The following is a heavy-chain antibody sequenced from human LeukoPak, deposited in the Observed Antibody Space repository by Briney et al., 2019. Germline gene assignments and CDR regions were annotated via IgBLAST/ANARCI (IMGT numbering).Heavy chain of an antibody. Sequence: GGSLRLSCAASGFTFSSYATSWVRQAPGKGLEWVSAISGSGGSTYYADSVKGRFTISRDNSKNTLYLQMNSLRAEDTAVYYCAKVVGATMISRGAFDIWGQGTMVTVSS. V-gene: IGHV3-23*01. CDR1: GFTFSSYA. CDR3: AKVVGATMISRGAFDI. CDR2: ISGSGGST. D-gene: IGHD1-26*01. J-gene: IGHJ3*02.